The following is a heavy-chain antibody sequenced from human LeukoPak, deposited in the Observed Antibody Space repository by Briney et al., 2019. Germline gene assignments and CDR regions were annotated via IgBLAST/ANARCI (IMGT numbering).Heavy chain of an antibody. Sequence: QPGGSLRLSCAASGFTFSSYAMSWVRQAPGKGLEWVSAISGSGGSTYYADSVKGRFTISRDNSKNTLYLQMDSLRAEDTAVYYCAGSYWRGKRVVRAFDIWGQGTMVTVSS. CDR1: GFTFSSYA. CDR3: AGSYWRGKRVVRAFDI. CDR2: ISGSGGST. V-gene: IGHV3-23*01. J-gene: IGHJ3*02. D-gene: IGHD1-26*01.